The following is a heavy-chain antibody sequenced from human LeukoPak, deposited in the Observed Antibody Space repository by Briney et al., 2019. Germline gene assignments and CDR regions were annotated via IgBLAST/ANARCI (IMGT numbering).Heavy chain of an antibody. CDR1: GLTFSSYG. Sequence: GGSLRLSCAASGLTFSSYGMSWVRQAPGRGLEWVSAISTTGGTTYYADSVKGRFTISRDNAKNSLYLQMNSLRAEDTAVYYCARDLGSYYSSWGQGTLVTVSS. CDR3: ARDLGSYYSS. CDR2: ISTTGGTT. V-gene: IGHV3-21*01. D-gene: IGHD1-26*01. J-gene: IGHJ5*02.